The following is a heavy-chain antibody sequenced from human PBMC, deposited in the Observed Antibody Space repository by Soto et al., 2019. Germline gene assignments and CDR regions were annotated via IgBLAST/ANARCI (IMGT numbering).Heavy chain of an antibody. CDR3: ASANYCSGGSCYSDDAFDI. CDR2: ISSSSSTI. V-gene: IGHV3-48*02. D-gene: IGHD2-15*01. CDR1: GFTFSSYS. J-gene: IGHJ3*02. Sequence: QPGGSLRLSCAASGFTFSSYSRNWVRQAPGKGLECVSYISSSSSTIYYADSVKGRFTISRDNAKNSLYLQMNSLRDEDTAVYYCASANYCSGGSCYSDDAFDIWGQGTMVTVSS.